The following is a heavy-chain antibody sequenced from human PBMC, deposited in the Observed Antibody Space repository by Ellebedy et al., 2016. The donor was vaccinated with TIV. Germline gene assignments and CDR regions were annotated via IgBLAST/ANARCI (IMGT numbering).Heavy chain of an antibody. D-gene: IGHD1-26*01. J-gene: IGHJ4*02. CDR1: GFTFSSYA. V-gene: IGHV3-23*01. Sequence: GESLKISXAASGFTFSSYAMSCVRQAPGKGLEWVSAISGSGGSTYYADSVKGRFTISRDNSKNTLYLQMNSLRAEDTAVYYCAKDRAKQYYFDYWGQGTLVTVSS. CDR2: ISGSGGST. CDR3: AKDRAKQYYFDY.